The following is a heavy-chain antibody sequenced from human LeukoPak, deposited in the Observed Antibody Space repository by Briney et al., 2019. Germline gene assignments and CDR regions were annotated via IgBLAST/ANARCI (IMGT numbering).Heavy chain of an antibody. J-gene: IGHJ4*02. D-gene: IGHD3-22*01. Sequence: GGSLRLSCAASACTFSSYWMSWVRQAPGNGLEWVANIDQDGSEKYYVESMKGRITISRDTAKNSLYLQMNSLRAEDTAVYYCARDRLSRYYYDSSGSNYGDYWGQGTLVTVSS. CDR3: ARDRLSRYYYDSSGSNYGDY. CDR2: IDQDGSEK. V-gene: IGHV3-7*03. CDR1: ACTFSSYW.